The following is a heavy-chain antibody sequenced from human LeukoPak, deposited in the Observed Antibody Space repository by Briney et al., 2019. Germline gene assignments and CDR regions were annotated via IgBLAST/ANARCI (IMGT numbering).Heavy chain of an antibody. V-gene: IGHV1-2*02. J-gene: IGHJ5*02. D-gene: IGHD3-9*01. CDR2: INPNSGGT. CDR1: GYTFTGYY. Sequence: ASVKVSCKASGYTFTGYYMHWVRQAPGQGLEWMGWINPNSGGTNYAQKFQGRVTMTRDTSISTAYMELSSLRSEDTAVYYCARADYDILTGYKNWFDPWGQGTLVTVSS. CDR3: ARADYDILTGYKNWFDP.